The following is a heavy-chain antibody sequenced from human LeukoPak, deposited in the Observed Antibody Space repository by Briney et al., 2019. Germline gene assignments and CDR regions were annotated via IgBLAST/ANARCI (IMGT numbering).Heavy chain of an antibody. V-gene: IGHV3-43*02. CDR3: SKVGGIYYGVLSDCFHY. CDR1: GFTVSSNY. Sequence: GGSLRLSCAASGFTVSSNYMSWVRQAPGKGLEWVSLISGDGGTTYYGDSVKGRFTISRDNRKNSLYLEMNSLRTEDTAFYYCSKVGGIYYGVLSDCFHYWGQGILVTVSS. CDR2: ISGDGGTT. D-gene: IGHD3-10*01. J-gene: IGHJ4*02.